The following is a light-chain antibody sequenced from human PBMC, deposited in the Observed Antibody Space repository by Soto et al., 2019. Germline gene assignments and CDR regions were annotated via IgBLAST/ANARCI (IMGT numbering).Light chain of an antibody. CDR3: QQYHDYPLT. J-gene: IGKJ4*01. CDR1: QSISSS. CDR2: EAS. V-gene: IGKV1-5*03. Sequence: DIQMAQSPSTLSASVGDRVIITCRASQSISSSLAWYQQKPGKAPKLLMYEASSLESGVPSRFSGSGSGTEFTLTISSLQPDDFATYCCQQYHDYPLTFGGGTKVEI.